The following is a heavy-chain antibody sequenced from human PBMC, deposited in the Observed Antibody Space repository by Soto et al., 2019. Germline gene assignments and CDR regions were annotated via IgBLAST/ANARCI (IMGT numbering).Heavy chain of an antibody. CDR1: GFTFSSYG. J-gene: IGHJ4*02. V-gene: IGHV3-30*18. CDR3: VKDKMDYGLFDS. D-gene: IGHD4-17*01. Sequence: QVHLVESGGGVVQPGRSQRLSCAASGFTFSSYGMHWVRQAPGKGLEWVAFISYDATNKYYADSVRGRFTISRDNSKNTLNLQLNSLRVEATALYYCVKDKMDYGLFDSWGQGTLVTVSS. CDR2: ISYDATNK.